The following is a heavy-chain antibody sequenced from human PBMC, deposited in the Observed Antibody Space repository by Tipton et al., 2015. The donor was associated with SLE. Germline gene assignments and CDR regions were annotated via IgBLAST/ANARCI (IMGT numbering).Heavy chain of an antibody. Sequence: TLSLTCTVSGGSISSYYWSWVRQPPGKGPEWIGGITLGGATDYNPSLKSRVAISVDTSKNHFSLRLTSLTAADTAVYYCTRGGTYYYFDYWSRGTLVTVSS. CDR1: GGSISSYY. J-gene: IGHJ4*02. D-gene: IGHD1-26*01. CDR2: ITLGGAT. CDR3: TRGGTYYYFDY. V-gene: IGHV4-34*01.